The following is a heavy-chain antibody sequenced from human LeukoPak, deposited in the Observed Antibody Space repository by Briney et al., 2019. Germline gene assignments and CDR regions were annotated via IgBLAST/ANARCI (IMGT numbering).Heavy chain of an antibody. CDR2: IDTVGDT. V-gene: IGHV3-13*04. CDR1: GFTFSSYD. Sequence: GGSLTHSCSASGFTFSSYDMHWVRQVPGKGLEWVSAIDTVGDTYYPGSVKGRFIISRENAKNSLYLQLNSLRAGDTAVYYCARERMDDSSGKALQYLDYWGQGTLVTVSS. CDR3: ARERMDDSSGKALQYLDY. D-gene: IGHD3-22*01. J-gene: IGHJ4*02.